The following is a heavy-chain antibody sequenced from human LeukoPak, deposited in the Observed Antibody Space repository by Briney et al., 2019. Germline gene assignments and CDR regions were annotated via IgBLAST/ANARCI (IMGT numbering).Heavy chain of an antibody. J-gene: IGHJ4*02. D-gene: IGHD2-15*01. CDR1: GFTFSSYW. CDR2: IKQDGSEK. V-gene: IGHV3-7*01. Sequence: PGGSLRLSCAASGFTFSSYWMSWVRQAPGKGLEWVANIKQDGSEKYYVDSVKGRFTISRDNAKNSLYLQLNSLRAEDTAVYYCARHFDLVVVAADFDYWGQGTLVTVSS. CDR3: ARHFDLVVVAADFDY.